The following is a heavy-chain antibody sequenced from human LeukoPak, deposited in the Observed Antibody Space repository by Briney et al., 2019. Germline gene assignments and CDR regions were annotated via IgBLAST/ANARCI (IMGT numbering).Heavy chain of an antibody. CDR1: GDSISTYY. Sequence: SETLSLTCTVSGDSISTYYWTWIRQPPGKGLEWLGYIYYSGRTNYNPSLKSRVTMSVDTSKNQFSLKLSSVTAADTAMYYCASTYYYDSSGYHHGAFDIWGQGTMVTVSS. J-gene: IGHJ3*02. CDR2: IYYSGRT. CDR3: ASTYYYDSSGYHHGAFDI. V-gene: IGHV4-59*12. D-gene: IGHD3-22*01.